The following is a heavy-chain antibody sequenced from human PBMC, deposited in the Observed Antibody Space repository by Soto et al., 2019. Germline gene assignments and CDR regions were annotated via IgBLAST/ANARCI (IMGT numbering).Heavy chain of an antibody. D-gene: IGHD6-13*01. J-gene: IGHJ1*01. V-gene: IGHV4-30-4*01. CDR3: ARSVAAAGIIYFQH. CDR2: IYYSGST. CDR1: GGSISSGDYY. Sequence: SETLSLTCTVSGGSISSGDYYWSWIRQPPGKGLEWIGYIYYSGSTYYNPSLKSRVSISVDTSKNQFSLKLSSVTAADTAVYYCARSVAAAGIIYFQHWGQGTLVTVSS.